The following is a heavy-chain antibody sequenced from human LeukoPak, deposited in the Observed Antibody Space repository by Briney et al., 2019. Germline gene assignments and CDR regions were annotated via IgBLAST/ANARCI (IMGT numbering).Heavy chain of an antibody. CDR2: IYYSGST. Sequence: PSETLSLTCTVSGGSISSSSYYWGWIRQPPGKGLEWIGSIYYSGSTNYNPSLTSRVTISVDTSKNQFSLKLSSVTAADTAVYYCARDTSIAGPDAFEIWGQGTMVTVSS. D-gene: IGHD6-6*01. CDR3: ARDTSIAGPDAFEI. V-gene: IGHV4-39*07. J-gene: IGHJ3*02. CDR1: GGSISSSSYY.